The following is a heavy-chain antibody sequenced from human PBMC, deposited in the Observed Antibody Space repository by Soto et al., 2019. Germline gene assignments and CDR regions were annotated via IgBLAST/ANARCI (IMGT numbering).Heavy chain of an antibody. CDR2: IIPIFGTA. D-gene: IGHD1-20*01. V-gene: IGHV1-69*13. CDR3: AKVRTITPILRNFDY. CDR1: GGTFSSYA. J-gene: IGHJ4*02. Sequence: SVKVACKASGGTFSSYAISWVRQAPGEGLEWMGGIIPIFGTANYAQKFQGRVTITADESTSTAYMELSSLRSEDTAVYYCAKVRTITPILRNFDYWGQGTLVTVS.